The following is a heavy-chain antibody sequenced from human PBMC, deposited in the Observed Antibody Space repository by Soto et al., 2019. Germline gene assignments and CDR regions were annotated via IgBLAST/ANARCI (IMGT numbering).Heavy chain of an antibody. D-gene: IGHD3-9*01. CDR3: ARDGPPPPYYDILTGYYTGYWYYGMDV. J-gene: IGHJ6*02. V-gene: IGHV3-11*01. CDR1: GFPFSDYY. CDR2: ISSSGSTI. Sequence: GGSLSLSCAASGFPFSDYYMSWIRQAPEKGLEWVSYISSSGSTIYYADSVKGRFTISRDNAKNSLYLQMNSLRAEDTAVYYCARDGPPPPYYDILTGYYTGYWYYGMDVWGQGTTVTVS.